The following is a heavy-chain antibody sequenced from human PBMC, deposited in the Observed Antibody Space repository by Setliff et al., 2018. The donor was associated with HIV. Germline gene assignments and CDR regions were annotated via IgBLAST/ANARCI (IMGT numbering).Heavy chain of an antibody. CDR3: AKRTFGSGRFDP. Sequence: NPSETLSLTCSVSGDSISSGSYYWSWIRLPAGKGLEWIGQIHTTGSTNYNPSLKSRVTISIDTSKNQFSLKLNSVTATDTAVYYFAKRTFGSGRFDPWGQGTLVTVSS. CDR1: GDSISSGSYY. V-gene: IGHV4-61*09. D-gene: IGHD3-16*01. J-gene: IGHJ5*02. CDR2: IHTTGST.